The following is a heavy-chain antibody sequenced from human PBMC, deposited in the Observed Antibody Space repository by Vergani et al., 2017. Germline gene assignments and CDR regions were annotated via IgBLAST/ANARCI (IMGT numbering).Heavy chain of an antibody. V-gene: IGHV1-46*03. CDR1: GYTFSNYY. CDR2: INPSGGHT. Sequence: QVQVVQSGAEVKKSGASVKVSCKTSGYTFSNYYMHWVRQAPGQGLEWMGIINPSGGHTNYAKKFQGRVTMTRDTSTSTVYMELSSLRSEDTAIYYCARGDYGILTGYRYWGQGTLVTV. D-gene: IGHD3-9*01. J-gene: IGHJ4*02. CDR3: ARGDYGILTGYRY.